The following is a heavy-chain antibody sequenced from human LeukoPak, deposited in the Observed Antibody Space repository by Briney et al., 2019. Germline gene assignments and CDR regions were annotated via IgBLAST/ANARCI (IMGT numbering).Heavy chain of an antibody. CDR1: GFTFSSYS. D-gene: IGHD6-13*01. Sequence: GGSLRLSCAASGFTFSSYSMSWVRQAPGKGLEWVSYISTSSNTIYCADSVKGRFTISRDNVKNSLYLQMNSLRDEDTAVYYCARERGGISWYFGGAFDMWGQGTMVTVSS. V-gene: IGHV3-48*02. CDR2: ISTSSNTI. J-gene: IGHJ3*02. CDR3: ARERGGISWYFGGAFDM.